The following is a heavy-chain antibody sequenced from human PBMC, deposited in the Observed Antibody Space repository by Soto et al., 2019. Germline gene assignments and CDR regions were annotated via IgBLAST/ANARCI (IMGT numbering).Heavy chain of an antibody. D-gene: IGHD2-2*02. CDR2: ISSSSSYI. J-gene: IGHJ6*03. CDR3: ARDQYCSSTSCYRSYYYYYMDV. Sequence: EVQLVESGGGLVKPGGSLRLSCAASGFTFSSYSMNWVRQAPGKGLEWVSSISSSSSYIYYADSVKGRFTISRDNAKNSLYLQMNNLRAEDTAVYYCARDQYCSSTSCYRSYYYYYMDVWGKGTTVTVSS. V-gene: IGHV3-21*01. CDR1: GFTFSSYS.